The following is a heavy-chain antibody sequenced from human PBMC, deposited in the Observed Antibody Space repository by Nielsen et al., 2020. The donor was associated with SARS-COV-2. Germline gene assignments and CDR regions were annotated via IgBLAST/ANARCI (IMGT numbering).Heavy chain of an antibody. V-gene: IGHV1-8*01. CDR1: GYTFTSYD. CDR3: ARAVGSAFYYYYMDV. D-gene: IGHD4-23*01. J-gene: IGHJ6*03. Sequence: ASVKVSCKASGYTFTSYDINWVRQATGQGLEWMGWMNPNSGNTGYAQKFQGRVTMTTDTSTSTAYMELRSLRSDDTAVYYCARAVGSAFYYYYMDVWGQGTAVTVSS. CDR2: MNPNSGNT.